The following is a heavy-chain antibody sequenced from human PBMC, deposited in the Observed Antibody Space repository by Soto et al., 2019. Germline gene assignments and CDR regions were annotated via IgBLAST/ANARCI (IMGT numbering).Heavy chain of an antibody. CDR3: ARDDEARNYYYYGMDV. V-gene: IGHV1-2*04. CDR2: INPNSGGT. CDR1: GYTFTGYY. Sequence: GASVKVSCKASGYTFTGYYMHWVRQAPGQGLEWMGWINPNSGGTNYAQKFQGWVTMTRDTSISTAYMELSRLRSDDTAVYYCARDDEARNYYYYGMDVWGQGTTVTVSS. J-gene: IGHJ6*02.